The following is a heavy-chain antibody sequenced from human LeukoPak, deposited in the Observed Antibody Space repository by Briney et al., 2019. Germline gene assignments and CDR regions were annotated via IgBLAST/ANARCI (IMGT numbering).Heavy chain of an antibody. CDR3: ARDRGYSYGYFFDY. CDR2: IYHSGST. Sequence: SETLSLTCTVSGGSISGSNYYWSWIRQHPGKGLEWIGYIYHSGSTYYNRSLKSRLTISVDTSKNHFSLKLSSVTAADTAVYYCARDRGYSYGYFFDYWGQGTLVTVSS. CDR1: GGSISGSNYY. D-gene: IGHD5-18*01. V-gene: IGHV4-31*03. J-gene: IGHJ4*02.